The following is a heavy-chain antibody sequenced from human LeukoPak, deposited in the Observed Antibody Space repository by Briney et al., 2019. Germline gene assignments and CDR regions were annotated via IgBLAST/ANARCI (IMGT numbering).Heavy chain of an antibody. D-gene: IGHD2-2*01. Sequence: GASVKVSCKASGYTFTCYYMHWVRQAPGQGLEWMGWINPNSGGTNYAQKFQGRVTMTRDTSISTAYMELSRLRSDDTAVYYCAREDIVVVPAGYYYYGMDVWGQGTTVTVSS. J-gene: IGHJ6*02. CDR1: GYTFTCYY. V-gene: IGHV1-2*02. CDR2: INPNSGGT. CDR3: AREDIVVVPAGYYYYGMDV.